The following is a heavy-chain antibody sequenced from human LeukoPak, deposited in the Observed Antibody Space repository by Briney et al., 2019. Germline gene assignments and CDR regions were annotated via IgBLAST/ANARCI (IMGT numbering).Heavy chain of an antibody. CDR1: GYTFTSYG. D-gene: IGHD3-16*01. V-gene: IGHV1-18*01. CDR2: IIPIFGTA. J-gene: IGHJ3*02. Sequence: GASVKVSCKASGYTFTSYGISWVRQAPGQGLEWMGGIIPIFGTANYAQKLQGRVTMTTDTSTSTAYMELRSLRSDDTAVYYCASSWGMNGDAFDIWGQGTMVTVSS. CDR3: ASSWGMNGDAFDI.